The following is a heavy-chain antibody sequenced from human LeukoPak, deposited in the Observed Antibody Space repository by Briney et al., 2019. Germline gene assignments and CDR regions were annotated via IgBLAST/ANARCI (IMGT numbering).Heavy chain of an antibody. CDR3: ARDQAAAGTSWFDP. J-gene: IGHJ5*02. CDR1: VGTFSSYA. CDR2: IIPIFGTA. D-gene: IGHD6-13*01. Sequence: GASVKVSCKASVGTFSSYAISWVRQAPGQGLEWMGGIIPIFGTANYAQKFQGRVTITADVSTSTAYMELSGLRSEDTAVYYCARDQAAAGTSWFDPWGQGTLVTVSS. V-gene: IGHV1-69*13.